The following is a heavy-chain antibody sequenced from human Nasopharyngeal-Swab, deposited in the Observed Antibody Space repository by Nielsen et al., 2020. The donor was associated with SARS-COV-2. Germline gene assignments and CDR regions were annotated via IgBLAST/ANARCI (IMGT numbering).Heavy chain of an antibody. Sequence: RQAPGKGLEWIGSIYYSGNTYYNPSLKSRVTIPVDTSKNQFSLKLSSVTAADTAVYYCARHAEVLRYFDWVYREGWFDPWGQGTLVTVSS. D-gene: IGHD3-9*01. CDR2: IYYSGNT. J-gene: IGHJ5*02. V-gene: IGHV4-39*01. CDR3: ARHAEVLRYFDWVYREGWFDP.